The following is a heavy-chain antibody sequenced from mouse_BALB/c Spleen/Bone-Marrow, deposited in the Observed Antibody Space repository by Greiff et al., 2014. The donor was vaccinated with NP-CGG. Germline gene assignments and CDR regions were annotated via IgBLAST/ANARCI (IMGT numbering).Heavy chain of an antibody. CDR2: IFPGSGNT. CDR3: ARGRFTTVVATGAMDY. J-gene: IGHJ4*01. V-gene: IGHV1-66*01. D-gene: IGHD1-1*01. Sequence: QVQLQQSGPELVKPGASVKISCKASGYSFTSCYIHWVKQRPGQGLEWIGWIFPGSGNTKYNEKFKGKATLTADTSSSTAHMQLSSLTSEDSAVYFCARGRFTTVVATGAMDYWGQGTSVTVSS. CDR1: GYSFTSCY.